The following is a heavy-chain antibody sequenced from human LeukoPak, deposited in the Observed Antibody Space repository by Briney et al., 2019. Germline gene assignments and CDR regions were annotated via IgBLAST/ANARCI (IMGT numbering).Heavy chain of an antibody. D-gene: IGHD6-13*01. V-gene: IGHV3-74*01. CDR1: GFTFSSYW. Sequence: GGSLRLSCAASGFTFSSYWMHWVRQAPGKGLVWVSRINSDGSSTSYADSVKGRFTISRDNAKNTLYLQMNSLRAEDTAVYYCERVGPPTPYSSPPNDSGGQETLVTVS. J-gene: IGHJ5*01. CDR2: INSDGSST. CDR3: ERVGPPTPYSSPPNDS.